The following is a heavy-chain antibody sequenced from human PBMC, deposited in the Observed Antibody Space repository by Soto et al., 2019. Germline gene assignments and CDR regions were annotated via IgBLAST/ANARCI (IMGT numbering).Heavy chain of an antibody. J-gene: IGHJ5*02. CDR2: INPNSGGT. CDR3: ARGGIWELRNNWFDP. Sequence: GASVKVSCKASGYTFTGYSMHWVRQAPGQGLEWMGWINPNSGGTNYAQKFQGWVTMTRDTSISTAYMELSRLRSDDTAVYYCARGGIWELRNNWFDPWGQGTLVTVSS. V-gene: IGHV1-2*04. D-gene: IGHD1-26*01. CDR1: GYTFTGYS.